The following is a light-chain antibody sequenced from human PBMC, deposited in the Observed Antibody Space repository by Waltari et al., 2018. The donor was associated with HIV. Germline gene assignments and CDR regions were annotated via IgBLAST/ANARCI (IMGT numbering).Light chain of an antibody. Sequence: IVMTPSPLSLPVTPGEPATIPCRSGQSLLHSDGYNFLDWYLQRPGQPPQRLIYLGSHRAPGVPTRFTGSGSDTNFILNITRVEADDVGVYLCMQSLEIPHTFGQGTRVEI. CDR2: LGS. CDR3: MQSLEIPHT. V-gene: IGKV2-28*01. J-gene: IGKJ2*01. CDR1: QSLLHSDGYNF.